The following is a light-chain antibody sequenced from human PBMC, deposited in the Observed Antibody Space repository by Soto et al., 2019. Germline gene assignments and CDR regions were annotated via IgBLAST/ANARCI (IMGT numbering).Light chain of an antibody. CDR1: QSVSSN. CDR3: QQYNNCPQT. Sequence: EIVMTRSPATLSVSPGERATLSCRASQSVSSNLAWYQQKPGQAPRLLIYGASTRATGIPARFSGSGSGTEFTLTISSLQSEDFAVYYCQQYNNCPQTFGQGTKVEIK. V-gene: IGKV3-15*01. J-gene: IGKJ1*01. CDR2: GAS.